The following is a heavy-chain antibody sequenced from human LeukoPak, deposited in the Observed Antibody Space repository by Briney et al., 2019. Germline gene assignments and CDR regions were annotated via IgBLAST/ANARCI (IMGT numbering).Heavy chain of an antibody. D-gene: IGHD2-15*01. Sequence: ASVKVSCKASGGTFSSYAISWVRQAPGQGLEWMGGIIPIFGTANYAQKFQGRVTITADKSTSTAYMELSSLRSEDTAVYYCARAVLDIVVVVAVTEDGAFDIWGQGTMVTVSS. CDR1: GGTFSSYA. CDR3: ARAVLDIVVVVAVTEDGAFDI. CDR2: IIPIFGTA. J-gene: IGHJ3*02. V-gene: IGHV1-69*06.